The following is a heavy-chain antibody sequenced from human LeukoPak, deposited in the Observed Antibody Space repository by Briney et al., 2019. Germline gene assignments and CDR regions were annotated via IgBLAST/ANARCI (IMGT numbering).Heavy chain of an antibody. CDR2: INPNSGGT. CDR1: GYTFTGYY. CDR3: ARGGMSGRDALDY. J-gene: IGHJ4*02. Sequence: ASVKVSCKASGYTFTGYYVHWVRQAPGQGLEWMGWINPNSGGTNYAQKFQGRVTMTRDTSISTAYMELRSLRPDDTAVYYCARGGMSGRDALDYWGQGTLVTVSS. V-gene: IGHV1-2*02. D-gene: IGHD2-21*01.